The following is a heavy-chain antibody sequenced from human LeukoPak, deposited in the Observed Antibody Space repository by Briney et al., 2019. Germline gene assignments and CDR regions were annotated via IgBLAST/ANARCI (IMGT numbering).Heavy chain of an antibody. CDR1: GYTFTGYY. CDR3: ARTNDYDILTGYSY. CDR2: INPNSGGT. J-gene: IGHJ4*02. D-gene: IGHD3-9*01. V-gene: IGHV1-2*02. Sequence: ASVKVSCKASGYTFTGYYMHWVRQAPGQGLEWMGWINPNSGGTNYAQKFQGRVTMTRDTSISTAYMELSRLRSDDTAVYYCARTNDYDILTGYSYWGQGTLVTVSS.